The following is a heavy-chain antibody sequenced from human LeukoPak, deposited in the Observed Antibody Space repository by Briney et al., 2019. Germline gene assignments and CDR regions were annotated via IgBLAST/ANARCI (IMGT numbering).Heavy chain of an antibody. Sequence: SQTLSLTCAISGDSVSSNSAAWNWIRQSPSRGLEWLGRTYYRSKWYNDYAVSVKSRITINPDTSKNQFSLQLNSVTPEDTAVYYCARAPSVYSSSWPTGYFDYWGQGTLVTVSS. V-gene: IGHV6-1*01. CDR1: GDSVSSNSAA. J-gene: IGHJ4*02. CDR2: TYYRSKWYN. D-gene: IGHD6-13*01. CDR3: ARAPSVYSSSWPTGYFDY.